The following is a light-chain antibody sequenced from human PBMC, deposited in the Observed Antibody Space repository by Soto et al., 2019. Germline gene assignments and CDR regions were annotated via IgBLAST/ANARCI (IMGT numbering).Light chain of an antibody. CDR3: TSYSGTTTLGV. V-gene: IGLV2-14*03. J-gene: IGLJ1*01. CDR2: DVS. Sequence: QSVLTQPASVSGSPGQSITISCTGSSSDVGGYNYVSWYQQHPGTAPKLIIYDVSDRPSGVSNRFSGSKSGNTASLTISGLPAEDDADYYCTSYSGTTTLGVFGTGTKLTVL. CDR1: SSDVGGYNY.